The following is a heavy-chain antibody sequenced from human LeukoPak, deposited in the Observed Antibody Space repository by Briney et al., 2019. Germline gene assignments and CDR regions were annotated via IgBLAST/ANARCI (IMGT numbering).Heavy chain of an antibody. CDR2: IYYSGST. V-gene: IGHV4-39*01. Sequence: TSETLSLTCTVSGGSISNSSHYWGWIRQPPGKGLEWIGSIYYSGSTYYNPSLKSRVTISVDTSKNQFSLRLSSVTAADTAVYYCARVSSSSRPNFDYWGQGTLVTVSS. J-gene: IGHJ4*02. CDR1: GGSISNSSHY. D-gene: IGHD6-6*01. CDR3: ARVSSSSRPNFDY.